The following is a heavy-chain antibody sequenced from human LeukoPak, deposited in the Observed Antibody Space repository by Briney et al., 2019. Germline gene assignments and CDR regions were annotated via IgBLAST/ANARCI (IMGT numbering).Heavy chain of an antibody. Sequence: GESLKISCKGSGYNFTNYWIGWVRQMPGKGLEWMGIIYPDDSDSRYSPSFQGLVTISADKSISTAFLQWSSLKASYTAMYYCARRYCSGGSCYANFDYWGQGTLVTVSS. V-gene: IGHV5-51*01. CDR2: IYPDDSDS. D-gene: IGHD2-15*01. J-gene: IGHJ4*02. CDR3: ARRYCSGGSCYANFDY. CDR1: GYNFTNYW.